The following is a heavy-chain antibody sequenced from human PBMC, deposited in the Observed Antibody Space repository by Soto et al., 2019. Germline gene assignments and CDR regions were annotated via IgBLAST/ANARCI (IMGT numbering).Heavy chain of an antibody. Sequence: QVQLQESGPGLVKPSGTLSLTCAVSGGSISGRNWWTWVRQPPGKGLEWIGEIYDNGDTYYNPSLKSRVTMSVDKSKNQFSLKLNSVTAADTAVYYCSASSVPYGLDVWGQGTTVTVFS. CDR2: IYDNGDT. CDR3: SASSVPYGLDV. CDR1: GGSISGRNW. V-gene: IGHV4-4*02. J-gene: IGHJ6*02. D-gene: IGHD3-22*01.